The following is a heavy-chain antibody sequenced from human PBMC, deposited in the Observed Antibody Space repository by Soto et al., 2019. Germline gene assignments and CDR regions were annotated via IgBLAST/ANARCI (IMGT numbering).Heavy chain of an antibody. CDR2: ISAYNGNT. Sequence: ASVKVSCKASGYTFTSYGISWVRQAPGQGLEWMGWISAYNGNTNYAQKLQGRVTMTTDTSTSTAYMELRSLRSDDTAVYYCARGIRYSSSRWLHYMDVWGKGTTVTVSS. V-gene: IGHV1-18*01. CDR1: GYTFTSYG. CDR3: ARGIRYSSSRWLHYMDV. D-gene: IGHD6-6*01. J-gene: IGHJ6*03.